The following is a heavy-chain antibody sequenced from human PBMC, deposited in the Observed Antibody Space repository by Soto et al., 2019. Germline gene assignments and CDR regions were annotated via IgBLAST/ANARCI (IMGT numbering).Heavy chain of an antibody. CDR2: IYPGDSDT. D-gene: IGHD3-9*01. Sequence: GESLKISCKGSGYSFTSYWIRWVRQMPGKGLEWMGIIYPGDSDTRYSPSFQGQVTISADKSISTAYLQWSSLKASDTAMYYCARSSYYDILTGYLFDYWGQGTLVTVSS. CDR3: ARSSYYDILTGYLFDY. CDR1: GYSFTSYW. J-gene: IGHJ4*02. V-gene: IGHV5-51*01.